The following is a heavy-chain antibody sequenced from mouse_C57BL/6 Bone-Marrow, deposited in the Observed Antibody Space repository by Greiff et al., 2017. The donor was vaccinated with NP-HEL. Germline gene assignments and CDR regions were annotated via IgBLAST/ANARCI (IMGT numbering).Heavy chain of an antibody. CDR3: ARDREVLRSPWFAY. Sequence: EVQLQESGGGLVKPGGSLKLSCAASGFTFSSYAMSWVRQTPEKRLEWVATISDGGSYTYYPDNVKGRVTISRDNAKNNRYLQMSNLKSEDTAMYYCARDREVLRSPWFAYWGKGTLVTVSA. J-gene: IGHJ3*01. D-gene: IGHD1-1*01. CDR2: ISDGGSYT. V-gene: IGHV5-4*01. CDR1: GFTFSSYA.